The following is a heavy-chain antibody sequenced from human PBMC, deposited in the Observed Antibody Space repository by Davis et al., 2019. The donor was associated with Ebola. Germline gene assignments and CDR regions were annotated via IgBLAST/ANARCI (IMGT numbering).Heavy chain of an antibody. CDR2: IYHSGIT. Sequence: SETLSLTCTVSGDSIGTYYWSWIRQPPGKRLEWIGYIYHSGITKYNPSLKSRVTISVDTSRNQMSLKLSSVTAADTAVYYCATNPGGIPVWGQGTLVTVSS. V-gene: IGHV4-59*08. D-gene: IGHD3-16*01. CDR1: GDSIGTYY. CDR3: ATNPGGIPV. J-gene: IGHJ4*02.